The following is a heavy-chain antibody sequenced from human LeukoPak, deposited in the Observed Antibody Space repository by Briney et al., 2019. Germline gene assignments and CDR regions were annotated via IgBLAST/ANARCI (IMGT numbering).Heavy chain of an antibody. Sequence: PGGPLRLSLAPPGFPFISHAMHWAPRAPAKGRGGVTSIQYDENNKYYADSVKGRFTISRDNSKQTVFLQMNKLRGEDTAVYYCAKDPKYCSSRSCDSYYYHLDVWGRGTTVTVSS. J-gene: IGHJ6*03. D-gene: IGHD2-2*01. CDR1: GFPFISHA. CDR3: AKDPKYCSSRSCDSYYYHLDV. CDR2: IQYDENNK. V-gene: IGHV3-30*02.